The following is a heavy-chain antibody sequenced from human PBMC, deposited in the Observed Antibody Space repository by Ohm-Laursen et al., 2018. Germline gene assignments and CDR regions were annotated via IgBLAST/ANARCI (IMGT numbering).Heavy chain of an antibody. J-gene: IGHJ6*02. Sequence: SLRLSCAASPLSFSGDSMNWVRQAPGKGLEWVSYINAQNSHIYYADSVRGRFTISRDNAKNSLYLQMNSLRVEDTANCYCARDDRIDGRRSGMDVWGQGTAVTVSS. CDR2: INAQNSHI. D-gene: IGHD2-15*01. CDR1: PLSFSGDS. V-gene: IGHV3-21*03. CDR3: ARDDRIDGRRSGMDV.